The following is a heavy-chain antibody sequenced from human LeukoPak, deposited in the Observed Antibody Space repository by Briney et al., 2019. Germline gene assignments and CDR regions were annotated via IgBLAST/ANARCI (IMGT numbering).Heavy chain of an antibody. J-gene: IGHJ6*03. CDR1: GFTFSSYA. D-gene: IGHD1-26*01. Sequence: GGSLRLSCAASGFTFSSYAMSWVRQAPGKGLDWVSAISGSGGSPYSADPGKGRFTTSRDNSKNTLYLQINNLRATDTAVYCCASEPYSGNYGDDYYYYMDVWGKGTTVTISS. V-gene: IGHV3-23*01. CDR2: ISGSGGSP. CDR3: ASEPYSGNYGDDYYYYMDV.